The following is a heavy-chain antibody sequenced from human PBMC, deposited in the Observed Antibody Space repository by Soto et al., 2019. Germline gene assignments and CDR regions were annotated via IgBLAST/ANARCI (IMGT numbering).Heavy chain of an antibody. D-gene: IGHD2-2*01. CDR2: ISGSGCST. CDR1: GFTFSSYT. J-gene: IGHJ5*02. V-gene: IGHV3-23*01. Sequence: RGFLTLSCAASGFTFSSYTMSWVRQAPGKGLEGVSAISGSGCSTYYADSVKGRFTISRDNSKNTLYLQMNSLRAEDTAVYYCAKVVCSRTSCPLRLWNNWFDPWGQGTLVTVSS. CDR3: AKVVCSRTSCPLRLWNNWFDP.